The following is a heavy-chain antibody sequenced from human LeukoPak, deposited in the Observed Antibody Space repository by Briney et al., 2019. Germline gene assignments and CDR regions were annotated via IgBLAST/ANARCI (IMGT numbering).Heavy chain of an antibody. CDR2: ISYDGSNK. D-gene: IGHD6-19*01. J-gene: IGHJ6*03. CDR3: AKDHIAVAGSPYYYYYMDV. V-gene: IGHV3-30*18. CDR1: GFTFSSYG. Sequence: GRSLRLSCAASGFTFSSYGMHWVRQAPGKGLEWVAVISYDGSNKYYADSVKGRFTISRDNSKNTLYLQMNSLRAEDTAVYYCAKDHIAVAGSPYYYYYMDVWGKGTTVTVSS.